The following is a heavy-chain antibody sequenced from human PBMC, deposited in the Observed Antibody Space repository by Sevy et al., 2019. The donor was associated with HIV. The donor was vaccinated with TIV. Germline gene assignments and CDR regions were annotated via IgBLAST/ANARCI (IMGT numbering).Heavy chain of an antibody. V-gene: IGHV3-33*01. Sequence: GGSLRPSCAASGFTFSSYGMHWVRQAPGKGLEWVAVIWFDGSNTFYADSVKGRFTISRDIAENTLHLQMNSLRAEDTAVYYCARDLESYNYGAYGPSFMPDYWGQGTVVTVSS. CDR1: GFTFSSYG. CDR2: IWFDGSNT. D-gene: IGHD1-1*01. CDR3: ARDLESYNYGAYGPSFMPDY. J-gene: IGHJ4*02.